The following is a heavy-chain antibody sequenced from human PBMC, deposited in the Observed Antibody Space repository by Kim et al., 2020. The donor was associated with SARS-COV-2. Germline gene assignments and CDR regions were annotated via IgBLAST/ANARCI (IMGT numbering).Heavy chain of an antibody. Sequence: NYNPSLKRRVTISVDTSKNQFSLKLSSVTAADTAVYYCARHPGWKAAFDIWGQGTMVTVSS. D-gene: IGHD1-1*01. CDR3: ARHPGWKAAFDI. J-gene: IGHJ3*02. V-gene: IGHV4-59*08.